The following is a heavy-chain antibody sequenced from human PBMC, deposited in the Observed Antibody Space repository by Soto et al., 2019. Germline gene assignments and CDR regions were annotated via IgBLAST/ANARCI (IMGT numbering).Heavy chain of an antibody. V-gene: IGHV3-11*06. J-gene: IGHJ3*02. Sequence: PGGSLRLSCAASGFTFSDYYMSWIRQAPGKGLEWVSYISSSSSYTNYADSVKGRFTISRDNAKNSLYLQMNSLRDEDTAVYYCARDLGANYYDSSGYYDDAFDIWGQGTMVTVSS. CDR1: GFTFSDYY. CDR2: ISSSSSYT. D-gene: IGHD3-22*01. CDR3: ARDLGANYYDSSGYYDDAFDI.